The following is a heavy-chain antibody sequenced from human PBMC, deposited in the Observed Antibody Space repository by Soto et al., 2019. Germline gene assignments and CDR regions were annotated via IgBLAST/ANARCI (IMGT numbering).Heavy chain of an antibody. D-gene: IGHD2-21*02. Sequence: QVQLQESGPGLVKPSETLSLTCTVSGGSITDYSWXXIRQPAGKGLEWIGRIFSSGSTNYNPSLKGRITMSLETSKNQFSLKLNSATATDTAVYFCARDQGVVVTADNWFDPWGQGILVTVSS. V-gene: IGHV4-4*07. CDR2: IFSSGST. CDR1: GGSITDYS. J-gene: IGHJ5*02. CDR3: ARDQGVVVTADNWFDP.